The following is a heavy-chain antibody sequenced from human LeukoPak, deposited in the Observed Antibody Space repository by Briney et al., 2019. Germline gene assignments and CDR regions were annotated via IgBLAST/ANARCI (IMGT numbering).Heavy chain of an antibody. CDR2: IGPTGSDR. V-gene: IGHV3-21*06. J-gene: IGHJ4*02. Sequence: KPGGSLRLSCTASGLTFTSSGFNWVRQAPGKGLEWVASIGPTGSDRYHADPIKGRFTISRDNANNFLYLQMNSLRAEDTAVYYCATETNGRQYDYWGQGTLLTVSS. CDR1: GLTFTSSG. CDR3: ATETNGRQYDY. D-gene: IGHD1-14*01.